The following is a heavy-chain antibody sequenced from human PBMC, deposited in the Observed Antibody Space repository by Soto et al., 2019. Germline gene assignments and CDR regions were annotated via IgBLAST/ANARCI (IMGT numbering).Heavy chain of an antibody. CDR3: GLEPTGTGGFDY. D-gene: IGHD7-27*01. V-gene: IGHV1-2*02. CDR1: GHTFTGHH. CDR2: IDLDNDNR. Sequence: ASVKVSWKASGHTFTGHHMHWVRQAPGQGLEWMGYIDLDNDNRASAQKFQGRVTTTRDTSITTAYMELSGLRSDDTAVYYCGLEPTGTGGFDYWGQGTLDTLSS. J-gene: IGHJ4*02.